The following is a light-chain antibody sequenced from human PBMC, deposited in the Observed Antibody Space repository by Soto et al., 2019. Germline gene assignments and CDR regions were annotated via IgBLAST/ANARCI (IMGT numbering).Light chain of an antibody. CDR1: SSDVGGYNY. J-gene: IGLJ2*01. Sequence: QSVLTQPASVYGSPGQSITISCTGTSSDVGGYNYVSWYQQHPGKAPKLIIYNVSNRPSGVSNRFSGSKSGNTASLTISGLQSEDEGHYYCSSFASSNTVLFGGGTKLTVL. V-gene: IGLV2-14*01. CDR2: NVS. CDR3: SSFASSNTVL.